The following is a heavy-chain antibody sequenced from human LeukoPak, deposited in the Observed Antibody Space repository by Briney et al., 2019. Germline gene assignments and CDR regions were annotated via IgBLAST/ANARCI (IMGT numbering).Heavy chain of an antibody. CDR3: SRDSLSSCGGDCYSGLDV. J-gene: IGHJ6*02. V-gene: IGHV3-23*01. D-gene: IGHD2-21*02. CDR2: ITASGGST. CDR1: GFTFSSYA. Sequence: GGSLRLSCAASGFTFSSYAMTWVRQAPGKGLEWVSAITASGGSTYYADSVKGRFTISRDNAKNTLYLQMNSLRAEDTAVYYCSRDSLSSCGGDCYSGLDVWGQGTTVTVSS.